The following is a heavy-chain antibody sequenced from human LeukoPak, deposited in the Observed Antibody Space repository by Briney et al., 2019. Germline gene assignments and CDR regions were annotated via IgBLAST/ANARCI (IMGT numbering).Heavy chain of an antibody. D-gene: IGHD3-22*01. J-gene: IGHJ4*02. CDR3: SREGSPDYYDSSGYLDY. CDR1: GGTFSSYA. Sequence: SVKVSCKASGGTFSSYASSWVRQAPGQGLEWMGRIIPILGIANYAQKFQGRVTTTADKSTSTAYMELSSLRSEDTTVYYCSREGSPDYYDSSGYLDYWGQGTLVTVSS. CDR2: IIPILGIA. V-gene: IGHV1-69*04.